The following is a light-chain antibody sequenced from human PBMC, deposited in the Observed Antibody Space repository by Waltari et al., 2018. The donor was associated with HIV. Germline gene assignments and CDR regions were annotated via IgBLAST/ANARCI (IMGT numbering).Light chain of an antibody. CDR2: AAA. CDR1: QSMSSY. Sequence: DIRMTQSPSSLSASVGDRVTITCRASQSMSSYLNWYQQKPGKAPKLLIYAAANLQSGVPSRFSGRGSGTDFTLTISSLQPEDVATYYCQQTYSTPYTFGQGTMLEIK. CDR3: QQTYSTPYT. V-gene: IGKV1-39*01. J-gene: IGKJ2*01.